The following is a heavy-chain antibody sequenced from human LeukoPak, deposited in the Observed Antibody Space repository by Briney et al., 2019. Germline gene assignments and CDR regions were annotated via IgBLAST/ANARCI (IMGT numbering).Heavy chain of an antibody. CDR3: ARGLESKDTRPHY. D-gene: IGHD1-1*01. CDR2: IRRSDGSK. Sequence: PGGSLRLSCAVSEFSFSNFGLSWVRQAPGKGLEWVSAIRRSDGSKHYADSVKGRFTISRDSSKNTMYLQMNGLRAEDTAVYYCARGLESKDTRPHYWGQGTLVSVST. CDR1: EFSFSNFG. V-gene: IGHV3-23*01. J-gene: IGHJ4*02.